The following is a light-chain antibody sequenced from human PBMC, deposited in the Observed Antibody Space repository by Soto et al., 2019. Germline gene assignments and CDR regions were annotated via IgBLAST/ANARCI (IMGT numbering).Light chain of an antibody. CDR2: DNN. CDR3: VTCDSSLRVGV. V-gene: IGLV1-51*01. Sequence: QSVLTQPPSVSAAPGQTVTISCSGSSSNIGYSFVSWYQQVPGTAPKLIISDNNNRHSGIPDRFSGSKSGTSATLGITGLETGDEADYYCVTCDSSLRVGVFGGGTQLTVL. J-gene: IGLJ3*02. CDR1: SSNIGYSF.